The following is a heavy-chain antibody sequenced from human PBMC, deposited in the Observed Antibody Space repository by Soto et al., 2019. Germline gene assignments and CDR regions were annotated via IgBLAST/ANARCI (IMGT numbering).Heavy chain of an antibody. CDR1: GDSVSIYSGA. CDR3: ANDAVYSLGY. D-gene: IGHD5-12*01. CDR2: TYYRSKWYY. J-gene: IGHJ4*02. V-gene: IGHV6-1*01. Sequence: SQTLSLTCVISGDSVSIYSGAWNWIMQSPSRGLEWLGRTYYRSKWYYDYAEAVKSRIIISVDTSKNRFSLQLNSVTPEDASVYYGANDAVYSLGYWGQGTQVTVSS.